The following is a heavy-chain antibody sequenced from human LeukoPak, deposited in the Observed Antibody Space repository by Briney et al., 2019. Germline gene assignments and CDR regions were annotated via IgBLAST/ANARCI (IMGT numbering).Heavy chain of an antibody. CDR3: ARRFYDNLTGHTWYDY. D-gene: IGHD3-9*01. CDR1: GYTFTSYD. J-gene: IGHJ4*02. CDR2: MNPNSGNT. Sequence: GASVKVSCKVSGYTFTSYDINWMRQAPGQGLEWVGWMNPNSGNTGYAQTFQGKLTMTRNTSITTAYMELSSLRSEDTAVYYCARRFYDNLTGHTWYDYWGQGTLVTVSS. V-gene: IGHV1-8*01.